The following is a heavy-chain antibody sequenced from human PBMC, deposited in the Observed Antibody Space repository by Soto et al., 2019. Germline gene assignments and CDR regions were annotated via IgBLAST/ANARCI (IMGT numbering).Heavy chain of an antibody. CDR3: ARDGQQWLRGRYNWFDP. J-gene: IGHJ5*02. CDR2: IYYSGST. Sequence: PSETLSLTCTVSGGSISSYYWSWIRQPPGKGLEWIGYIYYSGSTNYNPSLKSRVTISVDTSKNQFSLKLSSVTAADTAVYYCARDGQQWLRGRYNWFDPWGQGTLVTVSS. D-gene: IGHD6-19*01. V-gene: IGHV4-59*01. CDR1: GGSISSYY.